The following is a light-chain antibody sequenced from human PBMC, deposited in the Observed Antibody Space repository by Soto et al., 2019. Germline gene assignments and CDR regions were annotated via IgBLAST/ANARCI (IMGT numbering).Light chain of an antibody. J-gene: IGLJ1*01. CDR3: ISYTSSSTSYV. CDR1: SSDVGGYNY. CDR2: EVS. Sequence: QSALAQPASVSGSPGQSITISCTGTSSDVGGYNYVAWYQQHPGKVPRLMIYEVSNRPSGVSNRFSGSKSGSTASLTTSGPQAEDEADYYCISYTSSSTSYVFGTGTKVTVL. V-gene: IGLV2-14*01.